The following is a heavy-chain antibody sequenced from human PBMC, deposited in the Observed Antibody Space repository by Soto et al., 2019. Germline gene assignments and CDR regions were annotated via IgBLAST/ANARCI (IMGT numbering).Heavy chain of an antibody. V-gene: IGHV2-5*02. Sequence: QITLKESGPKLVKPTQTLTLTCTFSGFSLSTSGVGVGWIRQPPGKALEWLALIYWDDDKRYSPSLKSRLTITKDASKNQVVLTMTNMDPVDTATYYCAHRGLRYFDWLLPYYFDYWGQGTLVTVSS. CDR3: AHRGLRYFDWLLPYYFDY. D-gene: IGHD3-9*01. J-gene: IGHJ4*02. CDR1: GFSLSTSGVG. CDR2: IYWDDDK.